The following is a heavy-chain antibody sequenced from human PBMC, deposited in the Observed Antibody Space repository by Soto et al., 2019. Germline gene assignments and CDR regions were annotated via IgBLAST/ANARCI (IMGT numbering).Heavy chain of an antibody. Sequence: GGSLRLSCAASGFTFSSYSMNWVRQAPGKGLEWVSSISSSSYIYYADSVKGRFTISRDNAKNSLYLQMNSLRAEDTAVYYCARVKGYCSSTSCSYYFDYWGQGTLVTVSS. D-gene: IGHD2-2*01. CDR3: ARVKGYCSSTSCSYYFDY. CDR2: ISSSSYI. CDR1: GFTFSSYS. V-gene: IGHV3-21*01. J-gene: IGHJ4*02.